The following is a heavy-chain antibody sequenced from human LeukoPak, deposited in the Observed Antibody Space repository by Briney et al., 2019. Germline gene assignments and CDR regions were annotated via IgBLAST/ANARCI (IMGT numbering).Heavy chain of an antibody. CDR2: ISSSSSYI. D-gene: IGHD5-18*01. CDR1: GFTFSSYS. CDR3: ARARQWRYSYGYWEPYYSDY. J-gene: IGHJ4*02. V-gene: IGHV3-21*01. Sequence: PGGSLRLSCAASGFTFSSYSMNWVRQAPGKGLEWVSSISSSSSYIYYADSVKGRFTISRDNAKNSLYLQMNSLRAEDTAVYYCARARQWRYSYGYWEPYYSDYWGQGTLVTVSS.